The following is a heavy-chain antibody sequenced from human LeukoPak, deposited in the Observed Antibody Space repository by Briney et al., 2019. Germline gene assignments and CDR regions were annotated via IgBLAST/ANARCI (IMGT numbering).Heavy chain of an antibody. Sequence: SETLSLTCTVSGGSIGSSSYYWGWIRQPPGKGLEWIGSIYYSGSTYYNPSLKSRVTISVDTSKNQFSLKLSSVTAADTAVYYCARMPFVVVVAAGFDYWGQGTLVTVSS. CDR2: IYYSGST. J-gene: IGHJ4*02. D-gene: IGHD2-15*01. CDR3: ARMPFVVVVAAGFDY. V-gene: IGHV4-39*01. CDR1: GGSIGSSSYY.